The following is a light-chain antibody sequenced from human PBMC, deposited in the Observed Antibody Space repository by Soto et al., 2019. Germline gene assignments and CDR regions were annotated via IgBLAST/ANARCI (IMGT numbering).Light chain of an antibody. CDR2: GAS. Sequence: EIVMTQSPATLSVSPWERATLSCRASQSVSSNLAWYQQKPGQAPRLLIHGASNRATGIPDRFSGSGSGTDFTLTIGRLEPEDFAVYYCQQYLITPWTFGQGTKVDI. CDR1: QSVSSN. CDR3: QQYLITPWT. J-gene: IGKJ1*01. V-gene: IGKV3D-15*01.